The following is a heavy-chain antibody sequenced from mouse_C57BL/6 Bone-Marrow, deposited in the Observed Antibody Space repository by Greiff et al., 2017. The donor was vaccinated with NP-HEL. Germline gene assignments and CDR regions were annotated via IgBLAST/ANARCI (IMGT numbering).Heavy chain of an antibody. Sequence: QVQPKQPGAELVMPGASVKLSCKASGYTFTSYWMHWVKQRPGQGLEWIGEIDPSDSYTNYNQKFKGKSTLTVDKSSSTAYMQLSSLTSEDSAVYYCARYDGFYGGYYAMDYWGQGTSVTVSS. CDR3: ARYDGFYGGYYAMDY. J-gene: IGHJ4*01. CDR2: IDPSDSYT. V-gene: IGHV1-69*01. D-gene: IGHD2-3*01. CDR1: GYTFTSYW.